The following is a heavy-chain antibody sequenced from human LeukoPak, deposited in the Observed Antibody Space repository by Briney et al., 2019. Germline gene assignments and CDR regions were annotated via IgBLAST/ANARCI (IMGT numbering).Heavy chain of an antibody. CDR3: ASDVCSSTSCYTRGYWYFDL. J-gene: IGHJ2*01. D-gene: IGHD2-2*02. CDR2: IYHSGST. Sequence: SETLSLTCTVSGYSISSGYYWGWIRQPPGKGLEWIGSIYHSGSTYYNPSLKSRVTISVDTSKNQFSLKLSSVTAADTAVYYCASDVCSSTSCYTRGYWYFDLWGRGTLVTVSS. V-gene: IGHV4-38-2*02. CDR1: GYSISSGYY.